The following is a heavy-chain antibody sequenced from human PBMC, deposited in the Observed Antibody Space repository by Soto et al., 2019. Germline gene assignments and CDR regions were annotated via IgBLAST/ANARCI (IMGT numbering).Heavy chain of an antibody. J-gene: IGHJ4*02. D-gene: IGHD3-10*01. CDR2: IYYSGST. Sequence: QLQLQESGPGLVKPSETLSLTCTVSGGSISSSSYYWGWIRQPPGKGLEWIGSIYYSGSTYYNPSLTRRVTLSVDTSRNQFSLTLSSVPAADTAVYYCARQSGFGASYFASWGQGTLVTVSS. CDR3: ARQSGFGASYFAS. CDR1: GGSISSSSYY. V-gene: IGHV4-39*01.